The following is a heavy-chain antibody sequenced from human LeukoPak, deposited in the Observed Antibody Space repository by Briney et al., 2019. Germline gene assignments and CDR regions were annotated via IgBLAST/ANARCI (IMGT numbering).Heavy chain of an antibody. Sequence: ASVKVSCKASGGTFSSYAISWVRQAPGQGLEWMGGIIPIFGTANYAQKFQGRVTITADESTSTAYMELSSLRSEDTAVYYCARGDWNYGGPFGYYYYYMDVWGKGTTVTVSS. J-gene: IGHJ6*03. CDR1: GGTFSSYA. V-gene: IGHV1-69*13. CDR2: IIPIFGTA. D-gene: IGHD1-7*01. CDR3: ARGDWNYGGPFGYYYYYMDV.